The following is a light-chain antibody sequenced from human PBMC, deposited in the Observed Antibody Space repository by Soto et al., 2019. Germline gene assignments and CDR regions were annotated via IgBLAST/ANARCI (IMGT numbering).Light chain of an antibody. CDR2: DVS. CDR3: SSYTSSSTRD. J-gene: IGLJ1*01. V-gene: IGLV2-14*01. Sequence: QSVLTQPASVSGSPGQSITISCTGTGSDVGGYNYVSWYQQHPGKAPKLMIYDVSNRPSGVSNRFSGSKSGNTASLTISGLQAEDEADYYCSSYTSSSTRDFGTGTKVTVL. CDR1: GSDVGGYNY.